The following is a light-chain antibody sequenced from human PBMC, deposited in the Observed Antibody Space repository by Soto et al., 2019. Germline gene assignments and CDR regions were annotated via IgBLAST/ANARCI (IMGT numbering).Light chain of an antibody. Sequence: MRHSRATLSVSPKERATPSCRASQSVSSNLAWYQQKPGQAPRLLIYGASSRATGIPDRFSGSGSGTDFTLTISRLEPEDFAVYYCQQYGSSPRTFGQGIIVDIK. J-gene: IGKJ1*01. CDR1: QSVSSN. CDR3: QQYGSSPRT. CDR2: GAS. V-gene: IGKV3-20*01.